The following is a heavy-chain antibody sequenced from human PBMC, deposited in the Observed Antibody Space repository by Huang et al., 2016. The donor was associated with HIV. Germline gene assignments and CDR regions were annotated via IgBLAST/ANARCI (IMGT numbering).Heavy chain of an antibody. CDR1: GYKFHIYD. CDR2: ISGDNVST. CDR3: ARTKGEFDF. V-gene: IGHV1-18*04. J-gene: IGHJ4*02. D-gene: IGHD3-16*01. Sequence: QIHLVQSGPEVKQPGASVKVSCKASGYKFHIYDITWVRQTPGQGLEWMGWISGDNVSTRFAQKFQDRLTMTTDVATSTAYLELRSLRLDDTAVYYCARTKGEFDFWGQGALVTVSS.